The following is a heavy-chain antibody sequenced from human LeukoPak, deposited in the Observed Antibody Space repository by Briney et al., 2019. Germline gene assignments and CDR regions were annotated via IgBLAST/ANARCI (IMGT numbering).Heavy chain of an antibody. V-gene: IGHV7-4-1*02. CDR1: GYIFTSYA. CDR3: ARDPCIAVAGTCYGGFDP. J-gene: IGHJ5*02. D-gene: IGHD6-19*01. Sequence: GASVKVSCKASGYIFTSYAMNWVRQAPGQGLEWMGWINTNTGNPTYAQGFTGRFVFSLDTSVSTAYLQISSLKAEDTAVYYCARDPCIAVAGTCYGGFDPWGQGTLVTVSS. CDR2: INTNTGNP.